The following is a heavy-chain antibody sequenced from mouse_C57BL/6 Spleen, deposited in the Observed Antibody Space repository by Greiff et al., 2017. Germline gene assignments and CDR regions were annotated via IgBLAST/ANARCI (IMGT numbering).Heavy chain of an antibody. CDR3: ARGYYYGSSYDFDY. J-gene: IGHJ2*01. CDR1: GYAFSSSW. V-gene: IGHV1-82*01. Sequence: VQLQQSGPELVKPGASVKISCKASGYAFSSSWMNWVKQRPGKGLEWIGRIYPGDGDTNYNGKFKGKATLTADKSSSTAYMQRSSLTSEDSAVYFCARGYYYGSSYDFDYWGQGTTLTVSS. CDR2: IYPGDGDT. D-gene: IGHD1-1*01.